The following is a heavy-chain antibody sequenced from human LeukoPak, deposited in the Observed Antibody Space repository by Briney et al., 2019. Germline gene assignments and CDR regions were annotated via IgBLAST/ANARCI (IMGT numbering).Heavy chain of an antibody. V-gene: IGHV4-39*07. D-gene: IGHD2-21*02. CDR2: IYHGGSTD. Sequence: SETLSLTCTVSGDSMNSSSFYWGWIRQPPGKGLEWIGTIYHGGSTDSYTGRTYYKSSLKSRVTISLDTSKNQFSLKLSSVTAADTAVYYCARDYAYCGGDCYYLYYYYYMDVWGKGTTVTVSS. J-gene: IGHJ6*03. CDR3: ARDYAYCGGDCYYLYYYYYMDV. CDR1: GDSMNSSSFY.